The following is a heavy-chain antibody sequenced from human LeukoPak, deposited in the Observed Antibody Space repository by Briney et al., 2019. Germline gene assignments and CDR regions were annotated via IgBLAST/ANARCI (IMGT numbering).Heavy chain of an antibody. J-gene: IGHJ4*02. V-gene: IGHV3-74*03. Sequence: GGSLRLSCAASGFTFSSVWIYWVRHAPGKGLVWVSRINSDGSETMYADSVKGRFTISRGNAKNTLYLEMNTLRAEDTAVYYCARVRMGDDFNPFDYWGQGTLVTVSS. CDR2: INSDGSET. CDR1: GFTFSSVW. D-gene: IGHD3-16*01. CDR3: ARVRMGDDFNPFDY.